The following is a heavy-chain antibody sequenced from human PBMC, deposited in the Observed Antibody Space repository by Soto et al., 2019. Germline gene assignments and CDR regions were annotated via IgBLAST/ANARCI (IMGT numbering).Heavy chain of an antibody. Sequence: QVQLVQSGAEVKKPGSSVKVSCKASGGTFSSYAISWVRQAPGQGLEWMGGIIPIFGTANYAQKFQGRVTITPDESTSTAYMELSTLRSEDTAVYYCARDPPPDYYDSSGYRASYGMYVWGQGTTVTVSS. J-gene: IGHJ6*02. CDR3: ARDPPPDYYDSSGYRASYGMYV. CDR1: GGTFSSYA. CDR2: IIPIFGTA. V-gene: IGHV1-69*01. D-gene: IGHD3-22*01.